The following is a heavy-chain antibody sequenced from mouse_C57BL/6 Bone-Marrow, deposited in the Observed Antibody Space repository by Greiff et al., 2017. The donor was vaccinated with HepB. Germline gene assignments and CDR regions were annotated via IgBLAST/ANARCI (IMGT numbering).Heavy chain of an antibody. Sequence: VQLQQSGPELVKPGASVKIPCKASGYTFTDYNMDWVKQSHGKSLEWIGDINPNNGGTIYNQKFKGKATLTVDKSSSTAYMELRSLTSEDTAVYYCARSGTYWEGSGFAYWGQGTLVTVSA. V-gene: IGHV1-18*01. CDR2: INPNNGGT. D-gene: IGHD4-1*01. J-gene: IGHJ3*01. CDR1: GYTFTDYN. CDR3: ARSGTYWEGSGFAY.